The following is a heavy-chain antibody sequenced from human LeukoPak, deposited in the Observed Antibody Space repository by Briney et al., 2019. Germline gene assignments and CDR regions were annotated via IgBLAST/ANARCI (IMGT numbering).Heavy chain of an antibody. Sequence: GGSLRLSCAASGFTFSSYSMNWVRQAPGKGLEWVSSISSSSSYIYYADSVKGRFTISRDNAKNSLYLQMNSLRAEDTAVYYCAKAPRRVGATGAFDIWGQGTMVTVSS. CDR1: GFTFSSYS. J-gene: IGHJ3*02. CDR2: ISSSSSYI. CDR3: AKAPRRVGATGAFDI. D-gene: IGHD1-26*01. V-gene: IGHV3-21*04.